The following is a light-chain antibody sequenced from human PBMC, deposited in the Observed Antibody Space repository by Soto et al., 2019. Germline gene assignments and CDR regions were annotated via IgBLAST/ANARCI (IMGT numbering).Light chain of an antibody. CDR1: SSNIGRNT. CDR2: GND. V-gene: IGLV1-44*01. CDR3: AAWDDSLNGPV. J-gene: IGLJ3*02. Sequence: QSVLTQPPSASGTPGQRVTISCSGSSSNIGRNTVNWYQELPGTAPKLLIYGNDQRPSGVPDRFPGSKSGTSASLAISGLQSEDEADYYCAAWDDSLNGPVFGGGTKVTVL.